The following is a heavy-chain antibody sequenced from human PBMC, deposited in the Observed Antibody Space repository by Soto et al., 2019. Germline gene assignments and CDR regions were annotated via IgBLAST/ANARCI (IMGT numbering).Heavy chain of an antibody. D-gene: IGHD2-2*01. CDR1: GYSFTSYW. CDR2: IDPSDSYT. CDR3: ARTGVPAAYYYGMDV. J-gene: IGHJ6*02. V-gene: IGHV5-10-1*01. Sequence: PGESLKISCKGSGYSFTSYWISWVRQMPGKGLEWMGRIDPSDSYTNYSPSFQGHVTISADKSISTAYLQWSSLKASDTAMYYCARTGVPAAYYYGMDVWGQGTTVTVSS.